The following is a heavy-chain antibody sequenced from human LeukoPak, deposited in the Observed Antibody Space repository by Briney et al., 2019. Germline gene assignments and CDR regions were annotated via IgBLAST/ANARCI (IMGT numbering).Heavy chain of an antibody. CDR1: GYTFTSYG. CDR3: ARDLKHIVVVPADRYYYYYYMDV. Sequence: GASVKVSCKASGYTFTSYGISWVRQAPGQGLEWMGWISAYNGNTNYAQKLQGRVTMTTDTSTSTAYMELRSLRSDDTAVYYCARDLKHIVVVPADRYYYYYYMDVWGKGTTVTVSS. J-gene: IGHJ6*03. CDR2: ISAYNGNT. V-gene: IGHV1-18*01. D-gene: IGHD2-2*01.